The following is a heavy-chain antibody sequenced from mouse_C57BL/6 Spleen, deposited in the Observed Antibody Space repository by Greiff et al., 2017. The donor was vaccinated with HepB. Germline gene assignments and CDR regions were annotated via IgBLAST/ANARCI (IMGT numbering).Heavy chain of an antibody. CDR1: GYTFTSYW. CDR3: SHITTVVATDFDY. CDR2: IDPSDSYT. D-gene: IGHD1-1*01. J-gene: IGHJ2*01. Sequence: QVQLQQPGAELVRPGTSVKLSCKASGYTFTSYWMHWVKQRPGQGLEWIGVIDPSDSYTNYNQKFKGKATLTVDTSSSTAYMQLSSLTSEDSAVYYCSHITTVVATDFDYWGQGTTLTVSS. V-gene: IGHV1-59*01.